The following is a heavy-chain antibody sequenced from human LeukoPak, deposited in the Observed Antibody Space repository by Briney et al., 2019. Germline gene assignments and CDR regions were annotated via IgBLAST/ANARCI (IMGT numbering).Heavy chain of an antibody. D-gene: IGHD6-19*01. J-gene: IGHJ4*02. Sequence: ASVKVSCKASGYTFSSYDIHWVRQAPGQGLEWMGWINPNSGGTNYAQKFQGRVTMTRDTSISTAYMELSRLRSDDTAVYYCARGVSAVAGTDYWGQGTLVTVSS. CDR3: ARGVSAVAGTDY. CDR1: GYTFSSYD. CDR2: INPNSGGT. V-gene: IGHV1-2*02.